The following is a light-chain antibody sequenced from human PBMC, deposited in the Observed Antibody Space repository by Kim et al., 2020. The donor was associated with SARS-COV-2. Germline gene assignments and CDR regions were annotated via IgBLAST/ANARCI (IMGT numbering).Light chain of an antibody. CDR1: QCISSY. V-gene: IGKV1-8*01. CDR3: QQYYSYPPT. Sequence: AIRMTQSPSSFSSSTGDRVTITCRASQCISSYLAWYQQKPGKVPKLLIYAASTLQRGVPSRFSGSGSGTDFTLTISCLQTEDFATYYCQQYYSYPPTFGQGTKVDIK. CDR2: AAS. J-gene: IGKJ1*01.